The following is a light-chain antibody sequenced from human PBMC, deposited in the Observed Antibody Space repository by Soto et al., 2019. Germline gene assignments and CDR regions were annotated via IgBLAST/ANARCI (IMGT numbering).Light chain of an antibody. CDR2: DAS. CDR1: QSVSSY. V-gene: IGKV3-11*01. CDR3: QQLYNYPPKFT. Sequence: EIVLTQSPATLSLSPGERATLSCRASQSVSSYLAWYQQKPGQAPRLLIYDASNRATGIPARFSGSGSGTDFTLTISSLQPEDFATYYCQQLYNYPPKFTFGGGTKVEI. J-gene: IGKJ4*01.